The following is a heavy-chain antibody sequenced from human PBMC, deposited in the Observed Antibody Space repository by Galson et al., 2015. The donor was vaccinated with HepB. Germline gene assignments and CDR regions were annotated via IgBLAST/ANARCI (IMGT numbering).Heavy chain of an antibody. V-gene: IGHV3-21*01. CDR2: ISSSSSYI. D-gene: IGHD6-19*01. CDR1: GFTFSSYS. J-gene: IGHJ4*02. CDR3: ARDTIAVAGLPDY. Sequence: SLRLSCAASGFTFSSYSMNWVRQAPGKGLEWVSSISSSSSYIYYADSVKGRFTISRDNAKNSLYLQMNSLRAEDTAVYYCARDTIAVAGLPDYWGQGTLVTVSS.